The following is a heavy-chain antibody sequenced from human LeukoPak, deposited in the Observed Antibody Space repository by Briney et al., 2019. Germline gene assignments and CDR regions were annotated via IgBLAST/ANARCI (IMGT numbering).Heavy chain of an antibody. V-gene: IGHV4-34*01. J-gene: IGHJ4*02. CDR2: INHSGST. D-gene: IGHD2-21*02. Sequence: SETLSLTCAVYGGSFSGYYRSWIRQPPGKGLEWIGEINHSGSTNYNPSLKSRVTISVDTSKNQFSLKLSSVTAADTAVYYCAKSGDRRGPYYFDYWGQGTLVTVSS. CDR1: GGSFSGYY. CDR3: AKSGDRRGPYYFDY.